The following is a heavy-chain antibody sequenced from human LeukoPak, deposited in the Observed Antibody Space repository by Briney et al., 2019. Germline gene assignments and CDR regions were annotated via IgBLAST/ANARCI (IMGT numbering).Heavy chain of an antibody. D-gene: IGHD3-10*01. CDR3: ASPNHYYGSGVDY. CDR1: GYSISSGYY. Sequence: SETLSLTCTVSGYSISSGYYWGWIRQPPGKGLEWIGSIYYSGSTYYNPSLKSRVTISVDTSKNQFSLKLSSVTAADTAVYYCASPNHYYGSGVDYWGQGTLVTVSS. V-gene: IGHV4-38-2*02. J-gene: IGHJ4*02. CDR2: IYYSGST.